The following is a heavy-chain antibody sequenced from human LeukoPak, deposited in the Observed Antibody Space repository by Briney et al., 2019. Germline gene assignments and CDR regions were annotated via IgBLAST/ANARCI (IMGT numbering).Heavy chain of an antibody. CDR1: GVTFSDHW. CDR2: INQDGSEK. Sequence: GGSLRLSCAASGVTFSDHWTTWVRQTPGKGLEWVAHINQDGSEKHFVDSVEGRFTISRDNDNNSMSLQMNKLRVEDTAVYYCARGATGTYWDWFDPWGQGTLVTVSS. J-gene: IGHJ5*02. V-gene: IGHV3-7*01. CDR3: ARGATGTYWDWFDP. D-gene: IGHD1-26*01.